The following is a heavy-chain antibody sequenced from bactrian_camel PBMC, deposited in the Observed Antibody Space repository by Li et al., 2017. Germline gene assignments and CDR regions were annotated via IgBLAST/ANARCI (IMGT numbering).Heavy chain of an antibody. Sequence: VQLVESGGDSVQAGGSLRLACTMSGYTWRSDCMAWFRQAPGKDREAVASIIEGIDSKHYADSVAGRFSISQDNTKDTTYLDMNNLKPEDSAMYYCAAGGIDYRLPTACNGVNWGQGTQVTVS. CDR1: GYTWRSDC. J-gene: IGHJ4*01. CDR2: IIEGIDSK. D-gene: IGHD3*01. CDR3: AAGGIDYRLPTACNGVN. V-gene: IGHV3S19*01.